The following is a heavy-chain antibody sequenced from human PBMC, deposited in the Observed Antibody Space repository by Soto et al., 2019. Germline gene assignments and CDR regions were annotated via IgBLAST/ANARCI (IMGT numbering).Heavy chain of an antibody. V-gene: IGHV3-21*01. CDR2: ISISSSYI. Sequence: GGSLRLSCAASGFTFSSYSMHWVRQAPGKGLEWVSSISISSSYIYYADSVKGRFTISGDKAKNSLYLQMNSLSTEDTALYYCARDAAYNSGWYGKQRSGYGGQGVLVTVAS. CDR1: GFTFSSYS. D-gene: IGHD6-19*01. CDR3: ARDAAYNSGWYGKQRSGY. J-gene: IGHJ4*02.